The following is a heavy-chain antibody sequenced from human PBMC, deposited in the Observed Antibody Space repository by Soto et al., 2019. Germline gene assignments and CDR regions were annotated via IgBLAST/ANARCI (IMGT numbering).Heavy chain of an antibody. D-gene: IGHD3-16*02. V-gene: IGHV2-5*02. J-gene: IGHJ3*01. CDR1: GFSLTTRQVG. CDR3: AHLMITYGGVIADDAFDV. Sequence: QITLKESGPTLVEPTQNLTLTCTFSGFSLTTRQVGVGWIRQPPGQALEWLAVIYWDNDKRYSPSLERRLTITKDTSKNQVVLTMTNMDPMDTATYYCAHLMITYGGVIADDAFDVWGQGTMVTVSS. CDR2: IYWDNDK.